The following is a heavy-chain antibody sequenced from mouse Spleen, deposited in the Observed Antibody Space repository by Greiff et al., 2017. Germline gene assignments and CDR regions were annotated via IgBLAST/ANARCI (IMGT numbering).Heavy chain of an antibody. CDR3: ARPKNYYGSSYWFAY. V-gene: IGHV1-80*01. Sequence: VQLQQSGAELVKPGASVKISCKASGYAFSSYWMNWVKQRPGKGLEWIGQIYPGDGDTNYNGKFKGKATLTADKSSSTAYMQLSSLTSEDSAVYFCARPKNYYGSSYWFAYWGQGTLVTVSA. J-gene: IGHJ3*01. CDR2: IYPGDGDT. D-gene: IGHD1-1*01. CDR1: GYAFSSYW.